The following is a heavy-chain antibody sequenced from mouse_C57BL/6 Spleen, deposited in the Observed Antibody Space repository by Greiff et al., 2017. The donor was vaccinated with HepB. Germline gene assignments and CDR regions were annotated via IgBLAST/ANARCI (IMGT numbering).Heavy chain of an antibody. Sequence: QVQLQQSGPELVKPGASVKISCKASGYAFSSSWMNWVKQRPGKGLEWIGRIYPGDGDTNYNGKFKGKATLTADKSSSTAYMQLSSLTSEDSAVYFCARGGVYYYGSSSFDYWGQGTTLTVSS. CDR2: IYPGDGDT. V-gene: IGHV1-82*01. CDR1: GYAFSSSW. D-gene: IGHD1-1*01. J-gene: IGHJ2*01. CDR3: ARGGVYYYGSSSFDY.